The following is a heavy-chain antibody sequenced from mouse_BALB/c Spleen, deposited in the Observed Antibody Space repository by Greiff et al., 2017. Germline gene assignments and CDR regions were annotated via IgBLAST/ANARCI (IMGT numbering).Heavy chain of an antibody. CDR1: GDSITSGY. Sequence: EVQRVESGPSLVKPSQTLSLTCSVTGDSITSGYWNWIRKFPGNKLEYMGYISYSGSTYYNPSLKSRISITRDTSKNQYYLQLNSVTTEDTATYYCARFGATVVARAMDYWGQGTSVTVSS. CDR2: ISYSGST. D-gene: IGHD1-1*01. J-gene: IGHJ4*01. CDR3: ARFGATVVARAMDY. V-gene: IGHV3-8*02.